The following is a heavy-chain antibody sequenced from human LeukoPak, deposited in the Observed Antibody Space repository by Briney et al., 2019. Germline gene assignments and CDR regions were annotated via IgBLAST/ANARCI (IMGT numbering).Heavy chain of an antibody. CDR1: GFTFSCYA. V-gene: IGHV3-23*01. CDR2: ISGSGGST. CDR3: AKGDYSSSWYDQNFDY. Sequence: GGSLRLSCAASGFTFSCYAMSWVRQAPGKGLEWVSAISGSGGSTYYADSVKGRFTISRDNSKNTLYLQMNSLRAEDTAVYYCAKGDYSSSWYDQNFDYWGQGTLVTVSS. D-gene: IGHD6-13*01. J-gene: IGHJ4*02.